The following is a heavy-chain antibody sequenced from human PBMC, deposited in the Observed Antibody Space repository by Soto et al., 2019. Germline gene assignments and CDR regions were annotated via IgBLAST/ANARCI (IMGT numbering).Heavy chain of an antibody. J-gene: IGHJ3*02. D-gene: IGHD1-26*01. CDR1: GGTFSSYA. CDR3: ARDPGRGFDAFEI. V-gene: IGHV1-69*06. Sequence: KVSCKASGGTFSSYAISWVRQAPGQGLEWMGGIIPIFGTANYAQKFQGRVTITADKSTSTAYMELSSLRSEDTAVYYWARDPGRGFDAFEIWGQGTMVTVSS. CDR2: IIPIFGTA.